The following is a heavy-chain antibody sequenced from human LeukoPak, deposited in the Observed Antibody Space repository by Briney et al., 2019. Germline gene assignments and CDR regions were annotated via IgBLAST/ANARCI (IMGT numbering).Heavy chain of an antibody. CDR3: ARVLAAAGNNWFDP. D-gene: IGHD6-13*01. Sequence: SETLSLTCTVSGYSISSGYYWGWIRQAPGKGLEWIGSIYHSGTIKYNPSLKSRVTISIDTSKNKFSLKLSSVTAADTAVYYCARVLAAAGNNWFDPWGQGTLVTVSS. CDR2: IYHSGTI. J-gene: IGHJ5*02. V-gene: IGHV4-38-2*02. CDR1: GYSISSGYY.